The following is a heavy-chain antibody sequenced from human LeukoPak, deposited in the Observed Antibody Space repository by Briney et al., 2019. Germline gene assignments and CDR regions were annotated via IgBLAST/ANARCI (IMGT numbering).Heavy chain of an antibody. CDR3: ARESVRSDILTGLDYYYYGMDV. D-gene: IGHD3-9*01. Sequence: PSETLSLTCTVSGGSISSYYWSWIRQPPGKGLEWIGYIYYSGSTNYNPSLKSRVTISVDTSKNQFSLKLSSVTAADTAVYYCARESVRSDILTGLDYYYYGMDVRGQGTTVTVSS. CDR2: IYYSGST. V-gene: IGHV4-59*01. J-gene: IGHJ6*02. CDR1: GGSISSYY.